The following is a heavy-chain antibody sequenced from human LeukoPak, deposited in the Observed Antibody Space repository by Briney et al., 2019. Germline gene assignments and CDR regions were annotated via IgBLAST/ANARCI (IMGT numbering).Heavy chain of an antibody. CDR1: GYSFTSYW. CDR2: IYPGDSDT. Sequence: GESLKISCKGSGYSFTSYWIGWVRQMPGKGLEWMGIIYPGDSDTRYSPSFQGQVTISADKSISTAYPQWSSLKASDTAMYYCARLVQLWTNWFDPWGQGTLVTVSS. V-gene: IGHV5-51*01. J-gene: IGHJ5*02. CDR3: ARLVQLWTNWFDP. D-gene: IGHD5-18*01.